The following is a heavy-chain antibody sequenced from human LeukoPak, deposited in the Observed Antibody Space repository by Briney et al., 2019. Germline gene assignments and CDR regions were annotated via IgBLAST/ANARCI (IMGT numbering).Heavy chain of an antibody. D-gene: IGHD1-26*01. CDR2: IYPGASDT. CDR3: ARHPIEGATQSWFDP. CDR1: GYSFTSYW. V-gene: IGHV5-51*01. Sequence: GQSLTFPSKGSGYSFTSYWIGWVRQMPGKGLEWMGIIYPGASDTRYSPSFQGQVTISADKSISTAYLQWSSLKASDTAMYYCARHPIEGATQSWFDPWGQGTLVTVSS. J-gene: IGHJ5*02.